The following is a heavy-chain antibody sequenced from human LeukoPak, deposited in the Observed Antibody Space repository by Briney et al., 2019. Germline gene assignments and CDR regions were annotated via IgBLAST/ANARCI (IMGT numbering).Heavy chain of an antibody. CDR2: ISGDGGST. CDR1: GFTFDDYA. CDR3: AREFYGSGSLDY. D-gene: IGHD3-10*01. Sequence: PGGSLRLSCAASGFTFDDYAMHWVRQAPGKGLEWVSLISGDGGSTYYAESVKGRFTISRDNSKNTLYLQMNSLRAEDTAVYYCAREFYGSGSLDYWGQGTLVTVSS. V-gene: IGHV3-43*02. J-gene: IGHJ4*02.